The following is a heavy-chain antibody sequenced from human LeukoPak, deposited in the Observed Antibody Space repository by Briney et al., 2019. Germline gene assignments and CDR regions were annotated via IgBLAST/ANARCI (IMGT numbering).Heavy chain of an antibody. CDR1: GGSISSSSYY. V-gene: IGHV4-39*02. Sequence: SETLSLTCTVSGGSISSSSYYWGWIRQPPGKGLEWIGSIYYSGSTYYNPSLKSRVTISVDTSKNQFSLKLSSVTAADTAVYYCARDLGGSYSSGHYYYYMDVWGKGTTVTISS. CDR2: IYYSGST. J-gene: IGHJ6*03. CDR3: ARDLGGSYSSGHYYYYMDV. D-gene: IGHD1-26*01.